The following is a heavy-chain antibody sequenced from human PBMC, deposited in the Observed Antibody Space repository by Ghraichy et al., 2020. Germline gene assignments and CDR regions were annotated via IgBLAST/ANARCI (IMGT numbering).Heavy chain of an antibody. Sequence: GGSLRLSCAASGFTFSSYAMSWVRQAPGKGLEWVSAISGSGGSTYYADSVKGRFTISRDNSKNTLYLQMNSLRAEDTAVYYCAKCFMVRGVITSVDYWGQGTLVTVSS. CDR1: GFTFSSYA. CDR2: ISGSGGST. J-gene: IGHJ4*02. D-gene: IGHD3-10*01. V-gene: IGHV3-23*01. CDR3: AKCFMVRGVITSVDY.